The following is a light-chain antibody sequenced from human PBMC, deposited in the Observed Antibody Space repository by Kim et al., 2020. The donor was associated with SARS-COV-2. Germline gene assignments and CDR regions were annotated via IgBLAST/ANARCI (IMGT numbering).Light chain of an antibody. CDR1: SSDVGNYNY. V-gene: IGLV2-14*03. J-gene: IGLJ3*02. CDR2: DVS. CDR3: SSFTSSSTLV. Sequence: QSALTQPASVSGSPGQSITISCTGTSSDVGNYNYVSWYQQRPGVAPKVMIYDVSNRPSGVSNRFSGSKSGNTASLTISGLQAEDEADYYCSSFTSSSTLVFGGGTRLTVL.